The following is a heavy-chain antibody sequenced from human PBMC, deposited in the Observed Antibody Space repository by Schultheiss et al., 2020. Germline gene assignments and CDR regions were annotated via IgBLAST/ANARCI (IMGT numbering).Heavy chain of an antibody. J-gene: IGHJ6*02. CDR3: ARGLTYYYGSGSYTGMDV. Sequence: VKFSCKASGGTFSSYAISWVRQAPGQGLEWMGGIIPIFGTANYAQKFQGRVTITADESTSTAYMELSSLRSEDTAVYYCARGLTYYYGSGSYTGMDVWGQGTTVTVSS. CDR2: IIPIFGTA. V-gene: IGHV1-69*13. CDR1: GGTFSSYA. D-gene: IGHD3-10*01.